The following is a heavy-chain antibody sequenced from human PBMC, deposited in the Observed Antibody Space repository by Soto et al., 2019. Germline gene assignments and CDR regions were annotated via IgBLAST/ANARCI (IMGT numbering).Heavy chain of an antibody. D-gene: IGHD3-10*01. J-gene: IGHJ4*02. CDR2: IYTSGST. CDR3: ARVSDGSGRLHFDV. V-gene: IGHV4-4*07. CDR1: GDYFKNYY. Sequence: PSETLSLTCTVSGDYFKNYYWSWIRQPAGKGLEWIGRIYTSGSTNYNPSLNSRVTMSVDTSKNQFSLRLSSVTAADTAVYYCARVSDGSGRLHFDVWGQGTLGTVSS.